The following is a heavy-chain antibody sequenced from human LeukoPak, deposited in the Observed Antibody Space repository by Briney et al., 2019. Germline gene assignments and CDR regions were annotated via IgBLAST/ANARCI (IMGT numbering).Heavy chain of an antibody. V-gene: IGHV3-30-3*01. CDR3: ASRYCSGGSCYSEWFDP. J-gene: IGHJ5*02. CDR1: GFTFSSYA. Sequence: GGSLRLSCAASGFTFSSYAMHWVRQAPGKGLEWVAVISYDGSNKYYADSVKGRFTISRDNSKNTLYLQMNSLRAEDTAVYYCASRYCSGGSCYSEWFDPWGQGTLVTVSS. D-gene: IGHD2-15*01. CDR2: ISYDGSNK.